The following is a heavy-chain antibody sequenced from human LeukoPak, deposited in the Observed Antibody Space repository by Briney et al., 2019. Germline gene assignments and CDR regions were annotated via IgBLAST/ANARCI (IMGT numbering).Heavy chain of an antibody. Sequence: GGSLRLSCAASGFTVSSNNNYMSWVRQAPGKGPEWVSVIYTGGRTDYADFVKGRFTISRDNSKNTLYLQMNSLRAEDTAVYYCARSRDSSGWYPFQHWGQGTLVTVSS. J-gene: IGHJ1*01. D-gene: IGHD6-19*01. CDR1: GFTVSSNNNY. CDR3: ARSRDSSGWYPFQH. V-gene: IGHV3-53*01. CDR2: IYTGGRT.